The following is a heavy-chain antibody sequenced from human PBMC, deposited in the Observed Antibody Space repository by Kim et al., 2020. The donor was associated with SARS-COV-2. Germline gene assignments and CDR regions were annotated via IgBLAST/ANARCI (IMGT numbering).Heavy chain of an antibody. D-gene: IGHD2-2*01. V-gene: IGHV3-15*01. CDR3: SFLDVVVVPAAMGHY. J-gene: IGHJ6*01. CDR2: SKSKADGGTA. Sequence: GGYLRLSCAASGFTLKNAWMSWVRQPPGKGPEWVGRSKSKADGGTADYAAPVKGRFTISRDDSKNMLYLQMDSLKTDDTAVYYCSFLDVVVVPAAMGHY. CDR1: GFTLKNAW.